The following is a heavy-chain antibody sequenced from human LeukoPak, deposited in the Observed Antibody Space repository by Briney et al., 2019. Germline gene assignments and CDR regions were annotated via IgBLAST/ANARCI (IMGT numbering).Heavy chain of an antibody. CDR1: GFTFSSYG. CDR2: ISGSGGST. J-gene: IGHJ4*02. Sequence: GGSLRLSCAASGFTFSSYGMSWVRQAPGKGLEWVSAISGSGGSTYYADSVKGRFTISRDNSKNTLYLQMNSLRAEDTAVYYCAKDDRYSGSHPDYWGQGTLVTVSS. V-gene: IGHV3-23*01. D-gene: IGHD1-26*01. CDR3: AKDDRYSGSHPDY.